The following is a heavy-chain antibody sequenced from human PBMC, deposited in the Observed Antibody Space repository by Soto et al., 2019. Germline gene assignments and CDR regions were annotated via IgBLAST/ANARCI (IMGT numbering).Heavy chain of an antibody. CDR3: ARGYFDWLLYGRTYDWFAS. CDR2: MYHSGST. J-gene: IGHJ5*01. D-gene: IGHD3-9*01. Sequence: LSLTCAVSGGSISSGGYSWSWIRQPPGKGLEWIGYMYHSGSTYYNPSLKSRVTISIDRSKNQFSLKLSSVTAADTAVYYCARGYFDWLLYGRTYDWFASWGQGTLVTVSS. V-gene: IGHV4-30-2*01. CDR1: GGSISSGGYS.